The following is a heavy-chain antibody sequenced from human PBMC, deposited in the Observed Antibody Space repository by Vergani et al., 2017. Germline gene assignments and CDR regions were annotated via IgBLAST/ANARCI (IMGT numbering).Heavy chain of an antibody. Sequence: QVQLVQSGAEVKKPGATSYAMHWVRQAPGQRLEWMGWIHDGNGNTKYSQKLQGRVTITRDTSASTAYMELSSLRSEDTAVYYCARATVTTFPYFDYWGQGTLVTVSS. D-gene: IGHD4-17*01. J-gene: IGHJ4*02. CDR2: IHDGNGNT. CDR1: SYA. CDR3: ARATVTTFPYFDY. V-gene: IGHV1-3*01.